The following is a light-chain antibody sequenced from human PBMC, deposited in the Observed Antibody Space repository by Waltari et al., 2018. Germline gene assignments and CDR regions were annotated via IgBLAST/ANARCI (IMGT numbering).Light chain of an antibody. V-gene: IGLV2-11*01. CDR2: DVN. J-gene: IGLJ1*01. CDR3: CSYAGSYTWV. CDR1: SSDVGGYDS. Sequence: QSALTQPRSVSGSPGQSVTISCTGTSSDVGGYDSVSCYQQNPGQAPKLMVFDVNRRPSGVPDRFSGSKSGNTASLTISGLQAEDEADYYCCSYAGSYTWVFGTGTKVTVL.